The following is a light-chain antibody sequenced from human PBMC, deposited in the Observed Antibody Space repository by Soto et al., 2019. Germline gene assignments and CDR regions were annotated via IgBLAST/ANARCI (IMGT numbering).Light chain of an antibody. CDR2: AAS. V-gene: IGKV1-12*01. J-gene: IGKJ1*01. Sequence: DIHMTQSPTSVSASVGERGTITCRASQGISSWLAWYQQKPGKAPKLLIYAASSLQSGVPSRFGGSGSGTDFTLTISSLQPEDVATSYCLQDYPSLWTFGQGTKVDIK. CDR3: LQDYPSLWT. CDR1: QGISSW.